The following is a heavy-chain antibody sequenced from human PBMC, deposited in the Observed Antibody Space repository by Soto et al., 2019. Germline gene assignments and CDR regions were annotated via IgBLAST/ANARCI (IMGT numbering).Heavy chain of an antibody. J-gene: IGHJ3*02. CDR3: ATVTVPTTVTGYAFDI. CDR2: IWYDGSNK. CDR1: GFTFSSYG. D-gene: IGHD4-17*01. Sequence: GGSLRLSCAASGFTFSSYGMHWVRQAPGKGLEWVAVIWYDGSNKYYADSVKGRFTISRDNSKNTLYLQMNSLRAEDTAVYYCATVTVPTTVTGYAFDIWDQGTMVTVSS. V-gene: IGHV3-33*01.